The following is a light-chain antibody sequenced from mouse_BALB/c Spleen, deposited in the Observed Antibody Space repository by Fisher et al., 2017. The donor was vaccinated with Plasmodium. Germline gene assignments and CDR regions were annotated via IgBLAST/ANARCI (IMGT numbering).Light chain of an antibody. J-gene: IGKJ5*01. Sequence: VLTQTPLTLSVTIGQPASISCKSSQSLLDNSGRTYLNWLLQRPGQSPKRLIYLVSKLDSGVPDRFTGSGSGTDFTLKISRVEAEDLGVYFCSQSTHLPLTFGAGTKLEL. V-gene: IGKV1-135*01. CDR2: LVS. CDR3: SQSTHLPLT. CDR1: QSLLDNSGRTY.